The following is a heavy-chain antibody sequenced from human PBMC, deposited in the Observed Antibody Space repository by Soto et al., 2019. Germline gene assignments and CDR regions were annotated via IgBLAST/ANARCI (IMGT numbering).Heavy chain of an antibody. V-gene: IGHV3-33*01. CDR1: GFTFSSYG. Sequence: GGSLRLSCAASGFTFSSYGMHWVRQAPGKGLEWVAVIWYDGSNKYYADSVKGRFTISRDNSKNTLYLQMNSLRAEDTAVYYCPRGPSIFGVVMDVWGQGTTVTVSS. D-gene: IGHD3-3*01. CDR2: IWYDGSNK. CDR3: PRGPSIFGVVMDV. J-gene: IGHJ6*02.